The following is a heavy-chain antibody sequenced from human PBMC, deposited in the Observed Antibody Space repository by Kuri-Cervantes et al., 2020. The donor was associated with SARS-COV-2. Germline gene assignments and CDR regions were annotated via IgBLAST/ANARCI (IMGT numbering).Heavy chain of an antibody. J-gene: IGHJ6*03. CDR3: ARTLVDYYYYYMDV. V-gene: IGHV1-69*13. Sequence: SVKVSCKASGGTFSSYAMNWVRQAPGQGLEWMGGIIPIFGTANYAQKFQGRVTITADESTSTAYMELSSLRSEDTAVYYCARTLVDYYYYYMDVCGKGTTVTVSS. D-gene: IGHD2/OR15-2a*01. CDR2: IIPIFGTA. CDR1: GGTFSSYA.